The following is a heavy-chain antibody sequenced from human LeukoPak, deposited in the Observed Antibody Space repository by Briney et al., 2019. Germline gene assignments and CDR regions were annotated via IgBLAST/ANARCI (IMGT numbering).Heavy chain of an antibody. CDR3: VLGGAGGIWDVAYDI. J-gene: IGHJ3*02. CDR2: ISSTSIHI. CDR1: GFTYSSYS. Sequence: KPGGSLRLSCAASGFTYSSYSMNWFRQAPGKGLDWVSSISSTSIHIYYADSVNGRFTISRDNAENSLYLQMNSLRAEDTAVYYCVLGGAGGIWDVAYDIWGQGTIVTVSS. D-gene: IGHD2-8*02. V-gene: IGHV3-21*01.